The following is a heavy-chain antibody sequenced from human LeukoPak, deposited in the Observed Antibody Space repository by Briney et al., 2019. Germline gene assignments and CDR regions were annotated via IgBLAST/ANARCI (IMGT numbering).Heavy chain of an antibody. D-gene: IGHD2-21*02. CDR3: ARSVGIVVVTAMPYFDY. J-gene: IGHJ4*02. Sequence: VASVKVSCKASGGTFSSYAISWVRQAPGQGLEWMGRIIPILGIANYAQKFQGRVTITADKSTGTAYMELSSLRSEDTAVYYCARSVGIVVVTAMPYFDYWGQGTLVTVSS. CDR1: GGTFSSYA. V-gene: IGHV1-69*04. CDR2: IIPILGIA.